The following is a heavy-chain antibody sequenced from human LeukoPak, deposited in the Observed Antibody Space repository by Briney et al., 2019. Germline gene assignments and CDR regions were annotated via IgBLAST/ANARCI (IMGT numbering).Heavy chain of an antibody. V-gene: IGHV3-23*01. Sequence: GGSLRLSCAASGFTFSSYAMSWVRQAPGKGLEWVSAISGSGGSTYYADSVKGRSPISRDNSKNTLYLQMNSLRAEDTAVYYCAPQIPKVLLLFGEIYFDYWGQGTLVTVSS. J-gene: IGHJ4*02. CDR1: GFTFSSYA. D-gene: IGHD3-10*01. CDR2: ISGSGGST. CDR3: APQIPKVLLLFGEIYFDY.